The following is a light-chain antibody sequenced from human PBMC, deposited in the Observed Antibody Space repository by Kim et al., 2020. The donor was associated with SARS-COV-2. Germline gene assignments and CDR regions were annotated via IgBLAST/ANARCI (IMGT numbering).Light chain of an antibody. CDR1: QGINNY. J-gene: IGKJ1*01. V-gene: IGKV1-27*01. CDR2: AAS. CDR3: QKYASAPWT. Sequence: DIQMTQSPSSLSASVGARITITCRASQGINNYLAWYQQKPGKPPKLLIYAASALQSGVPSRFSGSGSGTDFTLTVTSLQPEDVATYYCQKYASAPWTFGIGTKVDI.